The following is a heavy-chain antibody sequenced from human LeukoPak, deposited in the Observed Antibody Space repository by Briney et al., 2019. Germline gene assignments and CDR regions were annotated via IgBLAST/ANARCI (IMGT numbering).Heavy chain of an antibody. CDR2: LSLDEITQ. CDR3: ARDPIGAAPDYFDY. Sequence: PGRSLRISYEASGFTSMSYTMHWVRQAPGKGLEWVAVLSLDEITQYYADSVKGRFTISRDNSKSTLYLQMNSLRVEDTAVYYCARDPIGAAPDYFDYWGQGTLVTVSS. D-gene: IGHD6-6*01. V-gene: IGHV3-30*04. J-gene: IGHJ4*02. CDR1: GFTSMSYT.